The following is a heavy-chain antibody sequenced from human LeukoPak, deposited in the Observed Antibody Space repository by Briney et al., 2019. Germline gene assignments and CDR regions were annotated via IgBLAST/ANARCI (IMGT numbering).Heavy chain of an antibody. CDR2: IYYSGST. J-gene: IGHJ6*03. Sequence: SETLSLTCTVSGGSISSHYWSWIRQPPGKGLEWIWYIYYSGSTNYNPSLKSRVTISVDTSKNQFSLKLSSVTAADTAVYYCARSLSRIAADYYYMDVWGKGTTVTVSS. CDR3: ARSLSRIAADYYYMDV. D-gene: IGHD6-13*01. V-gene: IGHV4-59*11. CDR1: GGSISSHY.